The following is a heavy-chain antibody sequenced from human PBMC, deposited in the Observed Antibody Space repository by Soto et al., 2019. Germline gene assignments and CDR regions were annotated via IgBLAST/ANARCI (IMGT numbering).Heavy chain of an antibody. D-gene: IGHD2-15*01. CDR1: GYSVSSSDSY. V-gene: IGHV4-39*01. CDR2: MLYSGLT. Sequence: SETLSLTCSVSGYSVSSSDSYWAWIRQPPGKGLEWIGSMLYSGLTYYNPSLNSRVTLSVDASKNQFSGRLNSVTASDTAVYYCAPLSVSLSGPYGIHVWGQGTTVTVSS. CDR3: APLSVSLSGPYGIHV. J-gene: IGHJ6*02.